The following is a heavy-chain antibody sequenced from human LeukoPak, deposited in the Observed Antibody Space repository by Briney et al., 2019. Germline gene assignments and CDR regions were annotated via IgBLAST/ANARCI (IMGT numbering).Heavy chain of an antibody. CDR1: GYTFTSYA. D-gene: IGHD3-3*01. CDR2: INTNTGNP. V-gene: IGHV7-4-1*02. CDR3: ARDHYPRGDFWSGYYKGRFDP. Sequence: ASVKVSCKASGYTFTSYAMNWVRQAPGQGLEWMGWINTNTGNPTYAQGFTGRFVFSLDTSVSTAYLQISSLKAEDTAVYYCARDHYPRGDFWSGYYKGRFDPWGQGTLVTVSS. J-gene: IGHJ5*02.